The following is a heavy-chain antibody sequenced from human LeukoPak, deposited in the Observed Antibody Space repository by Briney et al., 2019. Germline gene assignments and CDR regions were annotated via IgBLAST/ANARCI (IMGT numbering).Heavy chain of an antibody. J-gene: IGHJ6*04. D-gene: IGHD6-6*01. V-gene: IGHV1-2*06. Sequence: GASVKVSCKASGYTFTGYYMHWVRQAPGQGLEWMGRINPNSGGTNYAQKFQGRVTMTRDTSISTAYMELSRLRSDDTAVYYCARDPIAARPGMDVWGKGTTVTVSS. CDR3: ARDPIAARPGMDV. CDR1: GYTFTGYY. CDR2: INPNSGGT.